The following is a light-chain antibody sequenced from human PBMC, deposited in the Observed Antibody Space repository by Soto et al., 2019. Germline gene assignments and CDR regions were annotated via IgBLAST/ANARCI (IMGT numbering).Light chain of an antibody. CDR1: SSNIGAGYD. CDR2: GNS. CDR3: QSYDSSFYV. V-gene: IGLV1-40*01. J-gene: IGLJ1*01. Sequence: QSVLTQPPSVSGAPGQRVTISCTGSSSNIGAGYDVHWYQQLPGTAPKLLIYGNSNRPSGVPDRFSGSKSGTSASLAITGRQAEDEADYYCQSYDSSFYVFGTGTKLTVL.